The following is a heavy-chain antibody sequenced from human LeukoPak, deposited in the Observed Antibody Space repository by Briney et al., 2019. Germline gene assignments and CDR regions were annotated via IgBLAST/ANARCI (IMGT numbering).Heavy chain of an antibody. D-gene: IGHD5-12*01. V-gene: IGHV4-4*07. CDR2: IYVSGIT. CDR3: ATGGYGY. Sequence: SETLSLTCTVSGASISSKYWSWIRQPAGKGLEWIGRIYVSGITNYNPSLKSRVAMSVDTSKNQFSLTLNSVTAADTAIYYCATGGYGYWGQGTLVTVSS. CDR1: GASISSKY. J-gene: IGHJ4*02.